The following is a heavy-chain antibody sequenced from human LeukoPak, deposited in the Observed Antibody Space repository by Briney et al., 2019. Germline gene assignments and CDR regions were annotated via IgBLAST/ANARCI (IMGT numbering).Heavy chain of an antibody. V-gene: IGHV3-30*18. CDR3: AKPYGSRDPNFDH. CDR1: GFTFSSYG. CDR2: ISYDGSNK. Sequence: SGGSLRLSCAASGFTFSSYGMHWVRQAPGKGLEWVAVISYDGSNKYYADSVKGRFTISRDNSKDTLYLQMNTLRVEDTAVYYCAKPYGSRDPNFDHWGQGTLVTVSS. D-gene: IGHD2-2*01. J-gene: IGHJ4*02.